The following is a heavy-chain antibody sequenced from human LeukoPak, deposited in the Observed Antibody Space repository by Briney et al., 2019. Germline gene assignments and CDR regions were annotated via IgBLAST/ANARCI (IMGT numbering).Heavy chain of an antibody. CDR1: GSTFSSYA. D-gene: IGHD5-18*01. CDR2: ISNDGSKK. J-gene: IGHJ4*02. V-gene: IGHV3-30*15. CDR3: AKDRYSYAFEYSDS. Sequence: GGSLRLSCAASGSTFSSYAMHWVRQAPGKGLEWVAVISNDGSKKYYADSVKGRFTISRDNSKNTLSLQVSSLRTEDTAVYYCAKDRYSYAFEYSDSWGQGTLVTVSS.